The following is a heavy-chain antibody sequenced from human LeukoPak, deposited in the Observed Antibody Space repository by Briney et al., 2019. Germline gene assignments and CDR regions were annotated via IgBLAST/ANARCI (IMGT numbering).Heavy chain of an antibody. CDR1: GYTFTSYD. CDR3: ARKGPANYYYYYMDV. Sequence: ASVKVSCKASGYTFTSYDLNWVRQATGQGLEWTGWMNPNSGNTGYAPKFQGRVTMTRNTSISTAYMELSSLRSEDTAVYYCARKGPANYYYYYMDVWGKGTSVTVSS. CDR2: MNPNSGNT. J-gene: IGHJ6*03. D-gene: IGHD2-2*01. V-gene: IGHV1-8*01.